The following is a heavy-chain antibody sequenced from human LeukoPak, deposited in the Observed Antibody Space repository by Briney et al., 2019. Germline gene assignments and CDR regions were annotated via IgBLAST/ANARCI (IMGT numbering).Heavy chain of an antibody. Sequence: GGSLRLSCAASGFTFSTYSMNWVRQAPGKGLEWVSSITSSSASIYYADSVKGRFTISRDNAKNSLYLQMSSLRAEDTAVYYCAGRSSGYYSYSFDFWGQGTLVTVSS. J-gene: IGHJ4*02. CDR3: AGRSSGYYSYSFDF. CDR1: GFTFSTYS. V-gene: IGHV3-21*01. D-gene: IGHD3-22*01. CDR2: ITSSSASI.